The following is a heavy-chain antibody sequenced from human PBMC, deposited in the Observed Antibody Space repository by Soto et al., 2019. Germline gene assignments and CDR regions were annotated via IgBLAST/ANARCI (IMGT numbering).Heavy chain of an antibody. J-gene: IGHJ3*02. D-gene: IGHD3-22*01. CDR2: IYYSGST. CDR1: GGSISSSSYY. CDR3: ARNRGGITMIVVVIPDAFDI. Sequence: PSETLSLTCTVSGGSISSSSYYWGWIRQPPGKGLEWIGSIYYSGSTYYNPSLKSRVTISVDTSKNQFSLKLSSVTAADTAVYYCARNRGGITMIVVVIPDAFDIWGQGTMGTVS. V-gene: IGHV4-39*01.